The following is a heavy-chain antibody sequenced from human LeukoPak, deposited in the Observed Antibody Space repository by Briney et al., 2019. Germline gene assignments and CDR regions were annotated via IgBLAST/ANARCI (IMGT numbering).Heavy chain of an antibody. CDR2: IWYDGSNK. V-gene: IGHV3-33*01. J-gene: IGHJ6*02. Sequence: GGSLRLSCAASGFTFSSYGMHWVRQAPGKGLEGVAVIWYDGSNKYYADSVKGRFTISRDNSKTTLYLQMNSLRAEDTAVYYCARDQLLWFGELFHYYYYYGMDVWGQGTTVTVSS. CDR3: ARDQLLWFGELFHYYYYYGMDV. D-gene: IGHD3-10*01. CDR1: GFTFSSYG.